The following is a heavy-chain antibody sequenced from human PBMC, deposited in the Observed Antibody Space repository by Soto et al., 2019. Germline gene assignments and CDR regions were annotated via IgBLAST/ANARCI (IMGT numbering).Heavy chain of an antibody. CDR1: GDSISSYY. Sequence: QVQLQESGPGLVKPSETLSLTCAVSGDSISSYYCMWIRQPPGKGLESIGYLYYGRSANYNPSLRSRVTLSVDTSTNQCSLTLSSMTAADTAVYYCVLRSMAVVPEYWGQGTLVTVSS. CDR3: VLRSMAVVPEY. CDR2: LYYGRSA. D-gene: IGHD3-22*01. V-gene: IGHV4-59*01. J-gene: IGHJ4*02.